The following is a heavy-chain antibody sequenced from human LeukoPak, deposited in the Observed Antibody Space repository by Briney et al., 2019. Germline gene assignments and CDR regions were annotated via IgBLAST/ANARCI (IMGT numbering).Heavy chain of an antibody. Sequence: PSETLSLTCTVSGGSISSYYWGWIRQPPGKGLEWIGSIYHSGSTYYNPSLKSRVTISVDTSKNQFSLKLSSVTAADTAVYYCARLYYGGITYCYYYMDVWGKGTTVTVSS. CDR1: GGSISSYY. CDR3: ARLYYGGITYCYYYMDV. J-gene: IGHJ6*03. CDR2: IYHSGST. D-gene: IGHD4-23*01. V-gene: IGHV4-38-2*02.